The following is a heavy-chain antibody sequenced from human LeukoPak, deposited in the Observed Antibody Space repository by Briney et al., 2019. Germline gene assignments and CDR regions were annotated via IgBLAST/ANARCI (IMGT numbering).Heavy chain of an antibody. V-gene: IGHV3-23*01. CDR3: ARRAGAYSHPSDY. CDR2: ISGSVGST. D-gene: IGHD4/OR15-4a*01. Sequence: GGSLRLSCAASGFTFSSYGMSWVSQAPGKGLEWVSAISGSVGSTYYAHSVKRRFTISRDNSKNTLYLQMNSQRAEDTALYYCARRAGAYSHPSDYWGQGTLVTVSS. J-gene: IGHJ4*02. CDR1: GFTFSSYG.